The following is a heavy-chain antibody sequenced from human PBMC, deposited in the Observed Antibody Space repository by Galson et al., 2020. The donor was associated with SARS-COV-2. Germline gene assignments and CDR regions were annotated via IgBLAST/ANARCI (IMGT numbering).Heavy chain of an antibody. Sequence: GGSLRLPCAASGFSFSDHFIDWVRQAPGKGLEWIGRVRNKASGYSTAYAASVRGRIALSRDDSKKSLYLQMDSLKTEDTAVYYCARDNTIYGIDSWGQGTLVIVSS. CDR1: GFSFSDHF. D-gene: IGHD4-17*01. CDR3: ARDNTIYGIDS. V-gene: IGHV3-72*01. CDR2: VRNKASGYST. J-gene: IGHJ4*02.